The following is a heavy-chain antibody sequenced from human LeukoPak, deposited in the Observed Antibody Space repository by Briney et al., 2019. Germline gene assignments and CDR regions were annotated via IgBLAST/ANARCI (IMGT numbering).Heavy chain of an antibody. D-gene: IGHD5-24*01. V-gene: IGHV3-53*01. CDR1: GFTVSSYY. J-gene: IGHJ3*01. CDR3: AKDRGGGSQLGDAYDV. CDR2: IYSGGST. Sequence: PGGSLRLSCVATGFTVSSYYVGWVRQAPGKGLEWVSVIYSGGSTYYADSVEGRFTVSRDNVRKSLYLQMNSLRIEDTALYYCAKDRGGGSQLGDAYDVWGQGTMVSVSS.